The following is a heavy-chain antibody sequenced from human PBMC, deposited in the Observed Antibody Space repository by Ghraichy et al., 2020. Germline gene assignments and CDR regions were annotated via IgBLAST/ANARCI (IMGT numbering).Heavy chain of an antibody. J-gene: IGHJ6*02. CDR3: ARDSIVGATFDYYYYGMDV. V-gene: IGHV3-74*01. CDR2: INSDGSST. Sequence: GSLRLSCAASGFTFSSYWMHWVRQAPGKGLVWVSRINSDGSSTSYADSVKGRFTISRDNAKNTLHLQMNSLRAEDTAVYYCARDSIVGATFDYYYYGMDVWGQGTTVTVSS. CDR1: GFTFSSYW. D-gene: IGHD1-26*01.